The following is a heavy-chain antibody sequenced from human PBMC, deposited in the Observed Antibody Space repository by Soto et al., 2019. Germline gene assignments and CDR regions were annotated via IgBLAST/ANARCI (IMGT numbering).Heavy chain of an antibody. D-gene: IGHD6-19*01. CDR3: ARKGIAVAGFDY. Sequence: QVQLVESGGGVVQPGRSLRLSCAASGFTFSRYGMHWVRQAPGKGLEWVAVIWYDGSNKYYADSVKGRFTISRDNSKNTLYLQMNSLRAEDTAVYYCARKGIAVAGFDYWGQGTLVTVSS. J-gene: IGHJ4*02. CDR1: GFTFSRYG. V-gene: IGHV3-33*01. CDR2: IWYDGSNK.